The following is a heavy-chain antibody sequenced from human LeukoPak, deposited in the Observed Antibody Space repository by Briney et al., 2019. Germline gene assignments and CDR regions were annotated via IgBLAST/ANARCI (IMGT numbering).Heavy chain of an antibody. D-gene: IGHD4-17*01. Sequence: GGSLRLSCAASGFTFSSYSMNWVRQAPGKGLEWVSSISSSSSYIYYADSVKGRFTISRDNAKNSLYLQMNSLRAEDTAVYYCARGPMRGNYGDRDYWGQGTRVTVSS. V-gene: IGHV3-21*01. CDR2: ISSSSSYI. J-gene: IGHJ4*02. CDR1: GFTFSSYS. CDR3: ARGPMRGNYGDRDY.